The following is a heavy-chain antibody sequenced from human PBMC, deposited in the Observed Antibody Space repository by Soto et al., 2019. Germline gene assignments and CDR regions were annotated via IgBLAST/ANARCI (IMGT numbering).Heavy chain of an antibody. D-gene: IGHD6-13*01. CDR2: INHSGST. CDR1: GGSFSGYY. J-gene: IGHJ4*02. Sequence: SETLSLTCAVYGGSFSGYYWSWIRQPPGKGLEWIGEINHSGSTNYNPSLKSRVTISVDTSKNQFSLKLSSVTAADTAVYYCARGSIADYWGQGTLVTVSS. V-gene: IGHV4-34*01. CDR3: ARGSIADY.